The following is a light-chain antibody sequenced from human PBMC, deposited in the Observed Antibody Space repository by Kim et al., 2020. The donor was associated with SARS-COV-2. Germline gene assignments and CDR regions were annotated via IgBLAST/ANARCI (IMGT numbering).Light chain of an antibody. CDR3: QQHGET. CDR2: GAS. CDR1: QTVSSTY. V-gene: IGKV3-20*01. J-gene: IGKJ2*01. Sequence: LSLSPGERAPLSCRASQTVSSTYLAWYQQKPGQAPRLLIYGASSRATGIPDRFSGSGSGTDFTLTISRLEPEDFAVYYCQQHGETFGQGTKLEI.